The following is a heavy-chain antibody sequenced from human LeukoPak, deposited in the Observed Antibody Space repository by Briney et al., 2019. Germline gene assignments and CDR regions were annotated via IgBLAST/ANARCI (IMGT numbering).Heavy chain of an antibody. CDR3: ARTGYYDSSGYYAFDI. Sequence: SETLSLTCTVSGGSISSGGYYWSWIRQHPGKGLEWIGYIYYSGSTYYNPSLKSRVTISVDTSKNQFSLKLSSVTAADTAVYYCARTGYYDSSGYYAFDIWGQGTMVTVSS. D-gene: IGHD3-22*01. V-gene: IGHV4-31*03. CDR2: IYYSGST. J-gene: IGHJ3*02. CDR1: GGSISSGGYY.